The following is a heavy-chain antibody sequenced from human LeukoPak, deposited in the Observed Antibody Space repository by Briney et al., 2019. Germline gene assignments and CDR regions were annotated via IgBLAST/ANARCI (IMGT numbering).Heavy chain of an antibody. V-gene: IGHV3-48*01. D-gene: IGHD3-10*01. CDR1: GFTFSSCS. CDR2: ISSSSNNI. J-gene: IGHJ4*02. Sequence: GGSLILSCAASGFTFSSCSMNWVRQAPGKGLEWVSYISSSSNNIYHADSVKGRFTISRDNAKNSVHLQMNSLRVEDTAVYYCARDETRKFMVRGGSDYWGQGTLVTVSS. CDR3: ARDETRKFMVRGGSDY.